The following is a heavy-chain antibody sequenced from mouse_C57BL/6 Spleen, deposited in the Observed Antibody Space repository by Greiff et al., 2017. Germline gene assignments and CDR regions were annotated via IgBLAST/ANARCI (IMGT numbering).Heavy chain of an antibody. Sequence: VKLQQPGAELVRPGSSVKLSCKASGYTFTSYWMDWVKQRPGQGLEWIGNIYPSDSETHYNQKFKDKATLTVDKSSSTAYMQLSSLTSEDSAVYYCARSAIYYDYGLFAYWGQGTLVTVSA. D-gene: IGHD2-4*01. CDR1: GYTFTSYW. CDR2: IYPSDSET. J-gene: IGHJ3*01. CDR3: ARSAIYYDYGLFAY. V-gene: IGHV1-61*01.